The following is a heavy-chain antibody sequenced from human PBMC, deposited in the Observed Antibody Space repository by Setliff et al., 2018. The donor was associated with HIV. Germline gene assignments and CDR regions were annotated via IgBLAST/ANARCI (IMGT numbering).Heavy chain of an antibody. CDR1: GYSFSSYA. CDR3: ARAGHRPRNYYYYHMDV. J-gene: IGHJ6*03. Sequence: ASVKVSCKASGYSFSSYAISWVRQAPGQGLEWMGWISAYNGNTNYAQKLQGRVTMTTDTSTSTAYMELRSLRSDDTAVYYCARAGHRPRNYYYYHMDVWGKGTTVTVSS. V-gene: IGHV1-18*01. CDR2: ISAYNGNT.